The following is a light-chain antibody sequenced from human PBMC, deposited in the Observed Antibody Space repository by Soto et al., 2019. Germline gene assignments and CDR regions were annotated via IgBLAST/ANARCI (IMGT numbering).Light chain of an antibody. CDR1: RSNIGGGY. Sequence: QSVLTQPPSASGTPGQTVTISCSGSRSNIGGGYVYWYHQLPGTAPKVLIYRSNQRPSGVPDRFSGSRSGTSASLAISGLRSEDEAAYYGAAWDDSLRGVVFGGGTQLTVL. V-gene: IGLV1-47*01. CDR2: RSN. J-gene: IGLJ7*01. CDR3: AAWDDSLRGVV.